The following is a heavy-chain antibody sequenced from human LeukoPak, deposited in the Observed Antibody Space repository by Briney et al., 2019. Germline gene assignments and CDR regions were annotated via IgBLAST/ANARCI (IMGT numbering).Heavy chain of an antibody. CDR2: ISHTGRTI. CDR1: GFDGSHYY. J-gene: IGHJ6*03. CDR3: ARDPYSGSYGNYYYYFMDV. V-gene: IGHV3-11*04. Sequence: GGSLRLSCAASGFDGSHYYMAWIRQAPGKGLEWVSYISHTGRTISYADSLKGRFTISRDNAKNSLYLQMNSLRAEDTAVYYCARDPYSGSYGNYYYYFMDVWGKGATVTISS. D-gene: IGHD1-26*01.